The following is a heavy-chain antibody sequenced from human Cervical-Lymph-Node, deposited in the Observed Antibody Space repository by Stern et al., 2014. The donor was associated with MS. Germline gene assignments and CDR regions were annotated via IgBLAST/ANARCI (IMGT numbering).Heavy chain of an antibody. CDR3: ARTKMVFNWVREEEISWFDP. V-gene: IGHV4-30-4*01. CDR2: VFFGVST. D-gene: IGHD5-24*01. Sequence: QVQLQESGPGLVKPSQTLSLTCTVSGGSISRGDYYWSWVRQPPGKALEWIGCVFFGVSTYYNPSLNSRFTISVDRSKNQFSLRLPYVTEADTAVYFCARTKMVFNWVREEEISWFDPWGQGTLVTVS. J-gene: IGHJ5*02. CDR1: GGSISRGDYY.